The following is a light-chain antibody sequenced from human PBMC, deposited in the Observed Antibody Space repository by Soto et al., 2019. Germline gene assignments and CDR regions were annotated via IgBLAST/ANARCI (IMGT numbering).Light chain of an antibody. V-gene: IGKV3-20*01. J-gene: IGKJ4*01. CDR3: QQFSSYPLT. Sequence: EIVLTQSPATLSLSPGERATLSCRASQSISDFLAWYQQKPGQAPRLLISGVSTRATGIPDRFSGSGSGTDFTLTISRLEPEDFAVYYCQQFSSYPLTFGGGTKVDIK. CDR1: QSISDF. CDR2: GVS.